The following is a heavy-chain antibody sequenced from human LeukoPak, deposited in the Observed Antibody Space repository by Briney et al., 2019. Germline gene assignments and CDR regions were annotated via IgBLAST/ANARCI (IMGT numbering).Heavy chain of an antibody. CDR1: GFRFDTYT. V-gene: IGHV3-43*01. D-gene: IGHD5-18*01. J-gene: IGHJ4*02. CDR3: VPDTAH. Sequence: GGSLRLSCAASGFRFDTYTLHWVRQPPGKGLEWLSLISGDGTSSYYADSVKGRFAISRDNSKNSLYLQMTSLTTEDTALYYCVPDTAHWGQGSPVTVSS. CDR2: ISGDGTSS.